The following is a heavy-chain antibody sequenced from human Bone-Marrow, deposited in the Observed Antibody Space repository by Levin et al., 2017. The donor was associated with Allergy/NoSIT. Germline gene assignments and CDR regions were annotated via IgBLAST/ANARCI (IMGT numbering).Heavy chain of an antibody. CDR2: IDWDDDK. V-gene: IGHV2-70*04. D-gene: IGHD3-16*01. J-gene: IGHJ5*02. Sequence: ASGPTLVKPTQTLKLTCTISGFSLDTSGERVSWLRQPPGKAPEWLARIDWDDDKFYNTSVKTRLTISKDTSKKQVVLTMTNMDPADTATYYCARLRGLGWFDPWGQGILVTVSS. CDR3: ARLRGLGWFDP. CDR1: GFSLDTSGER.